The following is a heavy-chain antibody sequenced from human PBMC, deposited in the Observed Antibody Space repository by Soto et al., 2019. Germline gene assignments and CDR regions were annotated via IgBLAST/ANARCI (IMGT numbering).Heavy chain of an antibody. CDR1: GGSFSGYY. Sequence: SETLSLTGAIYGGSFSGYYWSWIRQPPGKGLEWIGEINHSGSTNYNPSLKSRVTISVDTSKNQFSLKLSSVTAADTAVYYCAREGGYGSGSYYNPLTWFDPWGQGTLVTVSS. V-gene: IGHV4-34*01. CDR3: AREGGYGSGSYYNPLTWFDP. CDR2: INHSGST. D-gene: IGHD3-10*01. J-gene: IGHJ5*02.